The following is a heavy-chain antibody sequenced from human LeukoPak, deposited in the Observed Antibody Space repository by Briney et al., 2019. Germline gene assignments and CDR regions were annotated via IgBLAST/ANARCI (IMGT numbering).Heavy chain of an antibody. CDR3: ARKPLEDYYDSSGYYSHFDY. J-gene: IGHJ4*02. Sequence: GASVKVSCKASGYTFTGYYMHWVRQAPGQGLEWMRWINPNSGGTNYAQKFQGRVTMTRDTSISTAYMELSRLRSDDTAVYYCARKPLEDYYDSSGYYSHFDYWGQGTLVTVSS. CDR2: INPNSGGT. V-gene: IGHV1-2*02. D-gene: IGHD3-22*01. CDR1: GYTFTGYY.